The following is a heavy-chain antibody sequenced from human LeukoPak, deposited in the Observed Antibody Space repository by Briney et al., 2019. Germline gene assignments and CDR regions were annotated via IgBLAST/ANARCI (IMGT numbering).Heavy chain of an antibody. V-gene: IGHV4-34*01. D-gene: IGHD2-2*01. J-gene: IGHJ5*02. CDR2: INHSGST. Sequence: PSETLSLTCAVYGGSFSGYYWSWIRQPPGKGLEWIGEINHSGSTNYNPSLKSRVTISVDTSKNQFSLKLSSVTAADTAVYYCATKYCSSTSCQPYNWFDPWGQGTLVTVSS. CDR1: GGSFSGYY. CDR3: ATKYCSSTSCQPYNWFDP.